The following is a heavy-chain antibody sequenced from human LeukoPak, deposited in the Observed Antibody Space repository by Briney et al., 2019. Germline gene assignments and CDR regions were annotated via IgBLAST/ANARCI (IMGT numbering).Heavy chain of an antibody. CDR2: ISGSGGST. D-gene: IGHD5-24*01. CDR1: GFTFSSYA. CDR3: AKDPRVGSRVATPCH. J-gene: IGHJ4*02. Sequence: PGGSLRLSCAASGFTFSSYATSWVRQAPGKGLEWVSAISGSGGSTYYADSVKGRFTISRDNSKSTLFLQMNSLRAEDTAVYYCAKDPRVGSRVATPCHWGQGTLVTVSS. V-gene: IGHV3-23*01.